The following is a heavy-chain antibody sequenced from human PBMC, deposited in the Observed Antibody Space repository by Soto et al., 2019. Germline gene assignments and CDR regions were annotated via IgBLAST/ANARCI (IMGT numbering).Heavy chain of an antibody. CDR2: SRNKASDYTT. D-gene: IGHD3-10*01. V-gene: IGHV3-72*01. Sequence: EVQLVESGGGLVQPGGSLRLSCAASGFTFSDHYMEWVRQAPGKGLEWVGRSRNKASDYTTEYAASVKGRFTLSTDESKHLLYLHMNSLKPEDTAVYYCVRVNTYGREFNFDYWGQGTLVTVSS. J-gene: IGHJ4*02. CDR1: GFTFSDHY. CDR3: VRVNTYGREFNFDY.